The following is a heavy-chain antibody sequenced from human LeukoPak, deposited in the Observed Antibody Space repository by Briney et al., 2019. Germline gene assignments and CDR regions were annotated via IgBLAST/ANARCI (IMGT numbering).Heavy chain of an antibody. CDR2: IIPIFGTA. V-gene: IGHV1-69*13. Sequence: SVKVSCKASGGTFSSYAISWVRQAPGQGLERMGGIIPIFGTANYAQKFQGRVTITADESTSTAYMELSSLRSEDTAVYYCARDSSSRLPFDYWGQGTLVTVSS. CDR3: ARDSSSRLPFDY. CDR1: GGTFSSYA. J-gene: IGHJ4*02. D-gene: IGHD6-6*01.